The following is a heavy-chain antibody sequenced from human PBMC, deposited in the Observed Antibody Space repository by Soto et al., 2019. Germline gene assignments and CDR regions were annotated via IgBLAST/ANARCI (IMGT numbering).Heavy chain of an antibody. CDR3: ARSAHNWFDP. D-gene: IGHD6-25*01. CDR2: IYTSGST. Sequence: PSSTLSFTFTSSGISISSDNWSWIRHPAQKGLEWIGRIYTSGSTNYNPSLKGRVTMSVDTSKNQFYLKLSAVTAADTAVSYCARSAHNWFDPWGQGTLVTVS. V-gene: IGHV4-4*07. J-gene: IGHJ5*02. CDR1: GISISSDN.